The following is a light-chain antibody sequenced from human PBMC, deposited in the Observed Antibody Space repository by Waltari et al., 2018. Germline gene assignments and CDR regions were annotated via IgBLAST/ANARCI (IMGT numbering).Light chain of an antibody. V-gene: IGLV2-14*03. Sequence: QSALTQPASVSGSPGQSITISCTGTSNYIGGHDFVSWYQQHPGQAPKLLIYDVTKRASGISRRFSGSKSGNPASLTISGLQADDEADYYCFSFTPTSRLAMFAGGTKLTV. CDR1: SNYIGGHDF. CDR3: FSFTPTSRLAM. CDR2: DVT. J-gene: IGLJ3*02.